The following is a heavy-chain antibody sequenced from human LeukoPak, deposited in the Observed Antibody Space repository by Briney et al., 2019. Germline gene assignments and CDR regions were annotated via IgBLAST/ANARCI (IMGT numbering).Heavy chain of an antibody. CDR3: ARSPFYSSEDYYYYMDV. CDR1: GFTFSSYA. Sequence: PGGSLRLSCAASGFTFSSYAMHWVRQAPGKGLEYVSAISSNGGSTYYANSVKGRFTISRDNSKNTLYLQMGSLRAEDMAVYYCARSPFYSSEDYYYYMDVWGEGTTVTVSS. CDR2: ISSNGGST. J-gene: IGHJ6*03. V-gene: IGHV3-64*01. D-gene: IGHD3-22*01.